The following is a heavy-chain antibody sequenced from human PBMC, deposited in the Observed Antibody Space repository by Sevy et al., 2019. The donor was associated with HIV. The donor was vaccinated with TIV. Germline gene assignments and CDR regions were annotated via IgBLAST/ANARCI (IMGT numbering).Heavy chain of an antibody. D-gene: IGHD3-9*01. CDR3: ARSYYDILTGYSTPIFDY. V-gene: IGHV1-2*02. CDR1: GYTFTGYY. Sequence: ASVKVSCKASGYTFTGYYMHWVRQAPGQGLEWMGWINPNSGGTNYAQKFQGRATMTRDTSISTAYMELSRLRSDDTAVYYCARSYYDILTGYSTPIFDYWGQGTLVTVSS. CDR2: INPNSGGT. J-gene: IGHJ4*02.